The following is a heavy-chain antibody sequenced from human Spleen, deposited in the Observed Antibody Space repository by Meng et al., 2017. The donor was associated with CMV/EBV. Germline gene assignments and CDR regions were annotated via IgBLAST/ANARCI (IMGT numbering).Heavy chain of an antibody. D-gene: IGHD1-26*01. CDR1: GASVINNI. CDR3: TRDIDDHGALFDF. V-gene: IGHV4-39*06. J-gene: IGHJ4*02. CDR2: IYSTGRT. Sequence: SETLSLTCTVSGASVINNIWAWVRQSPGKGLEWIASIYSTGRTWYNPSLQSRVSISLDTSNNQFPLNLNFMTAADTAMYFCTRDIDDHGALFDFWGQGMLVTVSS.